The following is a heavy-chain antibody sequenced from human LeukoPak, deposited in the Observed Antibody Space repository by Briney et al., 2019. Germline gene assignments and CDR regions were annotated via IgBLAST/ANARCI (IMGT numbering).Heavy chain of an antibody. CDR2: INPNSGGT. CDR1: GYSFTSYG. V-gene: IGHV1-2*02. CDR3: ARVGGDYVWGSINFDY. Sequence: ASVKVSCKTSGYSFTSYGFSWVRQAPGQGLEWMGWINPNSGGTNYAQKFQGRVTMTRDTSISTAYMELSRLRSDDTAVYYCARVGGDYVWGSINFDYWGQGTLVTVSS. J-gene: IGHJ4*02. D-gene: IGHD3-16*01.